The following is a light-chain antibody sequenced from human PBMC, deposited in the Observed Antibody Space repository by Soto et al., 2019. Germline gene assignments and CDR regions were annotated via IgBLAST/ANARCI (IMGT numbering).Light chain of an antibody. CDR3: QQRTNWLFT. CDR1: QTVGIS. V-gene: IGKV3-11*01. CDR2: DAS. Sequence: ELFLTQSPASLSLSPGERATLSCRASQTVGISLAWYQHKPGQPPRLLIYDASNRATGIPARFSGSGSGTDFTRTISSLEPEDFAVYYCQQRTNWLFTFGPGTKVDIK. J-gene: IGKJ3*01.